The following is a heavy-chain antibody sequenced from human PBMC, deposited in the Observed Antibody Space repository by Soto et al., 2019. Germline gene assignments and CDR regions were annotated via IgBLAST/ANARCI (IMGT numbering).Heavy chain of an antibody. Sequence: QVQLVQSGAEVKKPGASVKVSCKASGYTFTSYDINWVRQATGQGLEWMGWMNPNSGNTGYAQKFQGRVTMTSNTTTSTAYMELSSLRTEVTAVYYCASEAASGGSDYWGQGTMVTVSS. J-gene: IGHJ4*02. CDR3: ASEAASGGSDY. CDR2: MNPNSGNT. D-gene: IGHD3-10*01. V-gene: IGHV1-8*01. CDR1: GYTFTSYD.